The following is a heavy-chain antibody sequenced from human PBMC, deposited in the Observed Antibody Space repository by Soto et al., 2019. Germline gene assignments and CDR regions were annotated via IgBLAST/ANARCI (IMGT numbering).Heavy chain of an antibody. CDR2: IYHSGST. J-gene: IGHJ4*02. V-gene: IGHV4-30-2*01. D-gene: IGHD2-8*02. Sequence: SETLSLTCAVSGGSISSGGYSWSWIRQPPGKGLEWIGYIYHSGSTYYNPSLKSRVTISVDGSKNQFSLKLSSVTAADTAVYYCARDKITGLFHYWGQGTLVTAPQ. CDR1: GGSISSGGYS. CDR3: ARDKITGLFHY.